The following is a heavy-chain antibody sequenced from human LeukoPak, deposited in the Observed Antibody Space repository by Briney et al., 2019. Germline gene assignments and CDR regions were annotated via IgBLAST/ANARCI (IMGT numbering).Heavy chain of an antibody. D-gene: IGHD6-19*01. V-gene: IGHV3-48*02. CDR2: ISRSSSTI. CDR1: GFTFSSYS. CDR3: ARGVTGGWYGDFQH. J-gene: IGHJ1*01. Sequence: TGGSLRLSCAASGFTFSSYSMNWVRQAPGKGLEWVSYISRSSSTISYADSVKGRFTISRDNAKNSLYLQMNSLRDEDTAVYYCARGVTGGWYGDFQHWGQGTLVTVSS.